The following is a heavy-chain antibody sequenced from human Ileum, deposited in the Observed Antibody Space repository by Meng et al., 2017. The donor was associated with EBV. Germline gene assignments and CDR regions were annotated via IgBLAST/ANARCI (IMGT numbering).Heavy chain of an antibody. D-gene: IGHD6-13*01. CDR1: GGAFRGFD. V-gene: IGHV4-34*01. Sequence: QVAPQQWGAGPFHPSETLPLTCDVCGGAFRGFDWTWIRQPPGKGLQRIGEINHSGSTNYIPSLKRRLTISADKNHFSLQLSFVTAADTAVYYCARGFYTYGSSCFDYWGQGTLVTVSS. CDR2: INHSGST. CDR3: ARGFYTYGSSCFDY. J-gene: IGHJ4*02.